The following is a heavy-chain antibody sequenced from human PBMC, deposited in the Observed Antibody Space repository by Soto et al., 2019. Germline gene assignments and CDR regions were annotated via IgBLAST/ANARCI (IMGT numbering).Heavy chain of an antibody. J-gene: IGHJ6*02. Sequence: EVQLVESGGGLGKPGESLRLSCAASGFTLSSHTMNWDRQAPGKGLEWVSSISSDSSYKYYTDSVKGRFTVSRDNAKNSLYLQMDSLRAEDTAVYYCARGYCTRTSCYIGGFYYYGMDVWGQGTTVTVSS. D-gene: IGHD2-2*01. CDR2: ISSDSSYK. CDR3: ARGYCTRTSCYIGGFYYYGMDV. V-gene: IGHV3-21*01. CDR1: GFTLSSHT.